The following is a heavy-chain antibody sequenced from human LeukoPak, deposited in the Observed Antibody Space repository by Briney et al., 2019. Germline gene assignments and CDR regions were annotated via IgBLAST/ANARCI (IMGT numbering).Heavy chain of an antibody. CDR2: ISDYNGNT. Sequence: ASVKASCKASGYTFTNYGISWVRQAPGQGLEWMGWISDYNGNTNYAQRFQGRVTMTTDTSTSTAYMELSSLRSEDTAVYYCASGYYYDSSGYLTALFDYWGQGTLVTVSS. J-gene: IGHJ4*02. D-gene: IGHD3-22*01. V-gene: IGHV1-18*01. CDR1: GYTFTNYG. CDR3: ASGYYYDSSGYLTALFDY.